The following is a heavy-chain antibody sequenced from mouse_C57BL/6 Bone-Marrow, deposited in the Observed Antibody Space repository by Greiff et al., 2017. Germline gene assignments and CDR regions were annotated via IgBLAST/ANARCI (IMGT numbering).Heavy chain of an antibody. Sequence: QVQLQQSGAELARPGASVKMSCKASGYTFTSYTMHWVKQRPGQGLEWIGYINPSSGYTKYNQKFKDKATLTADKSSSTAYMQLSSLTSEDSAVYYCARVGDYDGAWFAYWGQGTLVTVSA. D-gene: IGHD2-4*01. CDR1: GYTFTSYT. CDR3: ARVGDYDGAWFAY. CDR2: INPSSGYT. V-gene: IGHV1-4*01. J-gene: IGHJ3*01.